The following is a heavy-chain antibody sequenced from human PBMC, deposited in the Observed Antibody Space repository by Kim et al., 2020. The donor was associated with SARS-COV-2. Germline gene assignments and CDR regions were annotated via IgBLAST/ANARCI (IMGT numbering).Heavy chain of an antibody. V-gene: IGHV4-59*01. D-gene: IGHD3-22*01. CDR2: IYYSGST. Sequence: SETLSLTCTVSGGSISSYYWSWIRQPPGKGLEWIGYIYYSGSTNYNPSLKSRVTISVDTSKNQFSLKLSSVTAADTAVYYCARDYYYDSSGYFDYWGQGALVTVSP. CDR1: GGSISSYY. J-gene: IGHJ4*02. CDR3: ARDYYYDSSGYFDY.